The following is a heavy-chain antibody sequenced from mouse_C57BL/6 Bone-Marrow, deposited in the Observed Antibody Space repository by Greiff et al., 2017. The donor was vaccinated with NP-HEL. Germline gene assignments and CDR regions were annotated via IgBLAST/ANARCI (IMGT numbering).Heavy chain of an antibody. CDR2: ISYSGST. V-gene: IGHV3-2*02. Sequence: EVQLVESGPGLVKPSQSLSLTCTVTGYSITSDFAWNWIRQFPGNKLEWMGYISYSGSTSYKPSLKSRISITRDTSKNQFFLQLNSVTTEDTATYYCARGRSYWGQGTTLTVSS. J-gene: IGHJ2*01. CDR1: GYSITSDFA. CDR3: ARGRSY.